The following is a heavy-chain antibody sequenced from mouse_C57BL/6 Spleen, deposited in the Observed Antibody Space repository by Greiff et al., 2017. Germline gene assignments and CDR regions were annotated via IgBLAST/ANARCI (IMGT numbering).Heavy chain of an antibody. V-gene: IGHV1-64*01. CDR3: ARRAAQARGAMDY. CDR2: IHPNSGST. D-gene: IGHD3-2*02. CDR1: GYTFTSYW. J-gene: IGHJ4*01. Sequence: QLQQPGAELVKPGASVKLSCKASGYTFTSYWMHWVKQRPGQGLEWIGMIHPNSGSTNYNEKFKSKATLTVDKSSSTAYMQLSSLTSEDSAVYYCARRAAQARGAMDYWGQGTSVTVSS.